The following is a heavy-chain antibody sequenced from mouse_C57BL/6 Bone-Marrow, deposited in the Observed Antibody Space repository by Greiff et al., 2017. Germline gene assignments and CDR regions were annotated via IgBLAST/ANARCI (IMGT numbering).Heavy chain of an antibody. CDR1: GYTFTDHT. D-gene: IGHD2-2*01. Sequence: VQLQQSDAEFVKPGASVKISCKVSGYTFTDHTIHWMKQRPEQGLEWIGNIYPRDGSTKYTAKFKGKATLTADKSSSTAYLQLISLTSADSAVVFYVGYEPWFAYWGQGTLVTVSA. J-gene: IGHJ3*01. CDR2: IYPRDGST. CDR3: VGYEPWFAY. V-gene: IGHV1-78*01.